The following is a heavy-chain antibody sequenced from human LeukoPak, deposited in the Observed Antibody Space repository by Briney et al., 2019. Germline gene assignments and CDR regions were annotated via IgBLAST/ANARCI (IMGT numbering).Heavy chain of an antibody. CDR2: ISWKSGSI. D-gene: IGHD2-15*01. J-gene: IGHJ4*02. CDR3: AKALTPYGPFDY. Sequence: GGSLRLSCAASGFTFDDYAMHWVRQAPGKGLEWVSGISWKSGSIGYADSVKGRFTISRDNAKNSLYLQMNSLRAEDAALYYCAKALTPYGPFDYWGQGTLVTVFS. CDR1: GFTFDDYA. V-gene: IGHV3-9*01.